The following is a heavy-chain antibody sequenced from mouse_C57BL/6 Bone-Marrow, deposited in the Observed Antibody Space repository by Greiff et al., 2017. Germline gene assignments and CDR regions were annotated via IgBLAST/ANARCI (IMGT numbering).Heavy chain of an antibody. J-gene: IGHJ4*01. CDR1: GFTFSDYY. Sequence: EVKLVESGGGLVQPGGSLKLSCAASGFTFSDYYMYWVRQTPEKRLEWVAYISNGGGSNYYPDTVKGRFTFSRDNAKNTLYLQMSRLKSEDTAVYCCAKRFSTVGAVDYWGQGTSVTVSS. CDR2: ISNGGGSN. V-gene: IGHV5-12*01. CDR3: AKRFSTVGAVDY. D-gene: IGHD1-1*01.